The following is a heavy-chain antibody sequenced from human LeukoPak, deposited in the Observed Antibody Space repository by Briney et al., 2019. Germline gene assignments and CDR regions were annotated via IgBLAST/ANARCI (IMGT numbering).Heavy chain of an antibody. V-gene: IGHV1-18*01. CDR3: ARSTHRDSDAFDI. J-gene: IGHJ3*02. CDR1: GYTFTSYG. CDR2: ISAYNGNR. Sequence: ASVKVSCKASGYTFTSYGISWVRQAPGQGLEWMGWISAYNGNRNYAQKLQGRVTMTTDTSTTTAYMELRSLRSDDTAVYYCARSTHRDSDAFDIWGQGTMVTVSS. D-gene: IGHD2-2*01.